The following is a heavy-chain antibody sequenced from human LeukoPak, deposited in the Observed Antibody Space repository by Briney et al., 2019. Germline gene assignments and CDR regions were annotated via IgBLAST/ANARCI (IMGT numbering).Heavy chain of an antibody. Sequence: GGSLRLSRAASGFTFSSYAMSWVRQAPGKGLEWVSAISGSGGSTYYADSVKGRFTISRDNSKNTLYLQMNSLRAEDTAVYYCAKVYSSSWYPDAFDIWGQGTMVTVSS. CDR1: GFTFSSYA. J-gene: IGHJ3*02. D-gene: IGHD6-13*01. CDR2: ISGSGGST. V-gene: IGHV3-23*01. CDR3: AKVYSSSWYPDAFDI.